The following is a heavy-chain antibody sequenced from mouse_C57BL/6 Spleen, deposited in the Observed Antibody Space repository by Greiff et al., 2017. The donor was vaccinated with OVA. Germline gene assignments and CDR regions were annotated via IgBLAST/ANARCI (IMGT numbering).Heavy chain of an antibody. CDR2: IDPSDSET. CDR3: ARSLITTVVATRDFDY. Sequence: QVQLQQPGAELVRPGSSVKLSCKASGYTFTSYWMHWVKQRPIQGLEWIGNIDPSDSETHYNQKFKDKATLTVDKSSSTAYMQLSSLTSEDSAVYYCARSLITTVVATRDFDYWGQGTTLTVSS. CDR1: GYTFTSYW. D-gene: IGHD1-1*01. V-gene: IGHV1-52*01. J-gene: IGHJ2*01.